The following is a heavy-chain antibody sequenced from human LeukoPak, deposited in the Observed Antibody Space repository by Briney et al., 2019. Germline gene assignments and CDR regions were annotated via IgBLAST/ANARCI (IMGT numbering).Heavy chain of an antibody. J-gene: IGHJ4*02. Sequence: ASVKVSCKASGGTFSSYAISWVRQAPEQGLEWMGGIIPIFGTANYAQKFQGRVTITADESTSTAYMELSSLRSEDTAVYYCARGEVVTYFDYWGQGTLVTVSS. CDR1: GGTFSSYA. CDR3: ARGEVVTYFDY. CDR2: IIPIFGTA. D-gene: IGHD4-23*01. V-gene: IGHV1-69*01.